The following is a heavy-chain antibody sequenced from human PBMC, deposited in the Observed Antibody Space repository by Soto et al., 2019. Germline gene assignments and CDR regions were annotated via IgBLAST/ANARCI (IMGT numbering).Heavy chain of an antibody. CDR1: GFSLSKARMG. Sequence: SGPTLVNPTETLTLTCTVSGFSLSKARMGVSWIRQPPGKALEWLAHIFWNDERSYNTSLKSRLTISRDTSKSQVVLTMTNVDPVDTGTYFCARALREELPIYYFDSWGQGTLVTISS. J-gene: IGHJ4*02. V-gene: IGHV2-26*01. CDR3: ARALREELPIYYFDS. CDR2: IFWNDER. D-gene: IGHD1-7*01.